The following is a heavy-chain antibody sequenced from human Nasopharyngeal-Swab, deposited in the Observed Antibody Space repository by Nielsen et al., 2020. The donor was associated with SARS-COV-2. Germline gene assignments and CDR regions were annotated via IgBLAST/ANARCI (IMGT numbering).Heavy chain of an antibody. CDR2: ISYDGSNK. CDR3: ARDGYDFWSGFYGMDV. Sequence: GESLNISCAASGFTFSSYAMHWVRQAPGKGLEWVAVISYDGSNKYYADSVKGRFPISRDNSKNTLYLQMNGLRAEDTAVYYCARDGYDFWSGFYGMDVWGQGTTVTVSS. V-gene: IGHV3-30-3*01. CDR1: GFTFSSYA. J-gene: IGHJ6*02. D-gene: IGHD3-3*01.